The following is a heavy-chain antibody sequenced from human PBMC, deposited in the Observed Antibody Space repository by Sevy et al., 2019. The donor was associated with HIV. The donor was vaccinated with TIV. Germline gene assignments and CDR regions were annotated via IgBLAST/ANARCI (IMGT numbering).Heavy chain of an antibody. CDR3: ARNTLPGDYFYGMDV. D-gene: IGHD3-10*01. V-gene: IGHV3-30*04. Sequence: GGSLRLSCAASGFTFSSYAMHWVRQAPGKGLEWVAVISYDGSNKYYADSVKGRFTISRDNSKNTLYLQMNSLRAEDTAVYYCARNTLPGDYFYGMDVWGQWTTVTVSS. CDR1: GFTFSSYA. J-gene: IGHJ6*02. CDR2: ISYDGSNK.